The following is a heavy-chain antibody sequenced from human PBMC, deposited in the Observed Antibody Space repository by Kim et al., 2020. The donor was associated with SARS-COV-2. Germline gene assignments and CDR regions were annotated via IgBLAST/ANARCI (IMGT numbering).Heavy chain of an antibody. J-gene: IGHJ4*02. Sequence: SAKGRFTISRDNPKNTLSLQMNSLRADDTAVYYCARSQNYYDSTAHFDYWGQGTLVTVSS. D-gene: IGHD3-22*01. CDR3: ARSQNYYDSTAHFDY. V-gene: IGHV3-30*07.